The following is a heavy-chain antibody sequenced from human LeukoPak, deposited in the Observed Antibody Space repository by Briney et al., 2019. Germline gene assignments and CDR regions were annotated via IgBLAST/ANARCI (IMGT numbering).Heavy chain of an antibody. CDR2: ISTGSSYI. D-gene: IGHD3-3*01. J-gene: IGHJ5*02. CDR1: AFTFSSYS. CDR3: ASLPTIFGVVPWFDP. Sequence: VGSLRLSCAASAFTFSSYSMNWVRQAPGKGREWVSSISTGSSYIYYADSVKGRFTIYRDNAKNSLYLQMNSLRAEDTAVYYCASLPTIFGVVPWFDPWGQGTLVTVSS. V-gene: IGHV3-21*01.